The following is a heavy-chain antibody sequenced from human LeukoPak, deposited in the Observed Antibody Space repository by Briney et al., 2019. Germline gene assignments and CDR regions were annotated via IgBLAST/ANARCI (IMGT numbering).Heavy chain of an antibody. V-gene: IGHV4-59*12. CDR2: IYYSGST. CDR3: ARTTLLNFDWSPDAFDI. Sequence: PSETLSLTCTVSGGSISSYYWSRIRQPPGKGLEWIGYIYYSGSTNYNPSLKSRVTMSVDTSKNQFSLKLSSVTAADTAVYYCARTTLLNFDWSPDAFDIWGQGTMVTVSS. J-gene: IGHJ3*02. CDR1: GGSISSYY. D-gene: IGHD3-9*01.